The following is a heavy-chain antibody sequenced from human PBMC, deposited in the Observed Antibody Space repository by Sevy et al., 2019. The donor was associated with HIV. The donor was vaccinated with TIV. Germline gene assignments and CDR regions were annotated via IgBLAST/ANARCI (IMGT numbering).Heavy chain of an antibody. CDR3: ARDKLQTTGSLGDYYYGLDV. J-gene: IGHJ6*02. D-gene: IGHD3-16*01. Sequence: GGSLRLSCAGPGFTFSNYGMHWVRQAPGKGLEWVAIIWYDGSNKYYTESVKGRFTISRDNSKNMLYLQMNGLRAEDMAVYYCARDKLQTTGSLGDYYYGLDVWGQGTRVTVSS. CDR1: GFTFSNYG. V-gene: IGHV3-33*01. CDR2: IWYDGSNK.